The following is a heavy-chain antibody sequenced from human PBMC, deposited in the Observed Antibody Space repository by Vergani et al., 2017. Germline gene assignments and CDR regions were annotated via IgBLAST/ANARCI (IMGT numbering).Heavy chain of an antibody. CDR1: EYSFGNYW. Sequence: EVELVQSGPEVRKPGESLKISCKGSEYSFGNYWIGWVRQLPGKGLEWMGIIYAADSDTRYIPSFQGQVTISADKSISTAFLQWDSLKASDTALYYCARHTTYTDSWGQGTLVTVSS. D-gene: IGHD1-1*01. CDR2: IYAADSDT. J-gene: IGHJ4*02. V-gene: IGHV5-51*01. CDR3: ARHTTYTDS.